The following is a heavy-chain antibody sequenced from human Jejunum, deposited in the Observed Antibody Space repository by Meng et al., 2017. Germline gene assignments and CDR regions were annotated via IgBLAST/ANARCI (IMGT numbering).Heavy chain of an antibody. V-gene: IGHV4-61*01. D-gene: IGHD3-16*01. CDR1: GVSVTSGHYY. CDR3: ARGGWDFEY. Sequence: QVQLQASGPGLVRPSETLSLTCTVSGVSVTSGHYYWSWVRQPTGQGLEWSGHVFYTGSTNYSPSFKSRVTISVHTSMNQFSLKLNSVTAADTAVYYCARGGWDFEYWGQGILVTVSS. CDR2: VFYTGST. J-gene: IGHJ4*02.